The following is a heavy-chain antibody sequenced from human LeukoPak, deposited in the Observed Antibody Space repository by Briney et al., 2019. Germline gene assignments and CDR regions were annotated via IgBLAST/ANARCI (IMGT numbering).Heavy chain of an antibody. Sequence: SETLSLTCTVSGGSITDYYWSWIRQPAGKGLEWIGRLYTSGSTKYNPSLKSRVTISVDTSKNQFSLKLSSVTAADTAVYYCARGPHNPYYYDSSGYSYWGQGTLVTVSS. J-gene: IGHJ4*02. CDR1: GGSITDYY. CDR2: LYTSGST. CDR3: ARGPHNPYYYDSSGYSY. V-gene: IGHV4-4*07. D-gene: IGHD3-22*01.